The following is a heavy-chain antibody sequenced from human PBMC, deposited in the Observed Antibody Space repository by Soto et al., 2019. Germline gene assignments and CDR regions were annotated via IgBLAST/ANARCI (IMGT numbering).Heavy chain of an antibody. Sequence: PGGSLRLSCAASGFTFSSYSMNWVRQAPGKGLEWVSSISSSSSYIYYADSVKGRFTISRDNAKNSLYLQMNSLRAEDTAVYYCARDYYATGHAFDIWGQGTMATVSS. CDR3: ARDYYATGHAFDI. J-gene: IGHJ3*02. CDR2: ISSSSSYI. V-gene: IGHV3-21*01. CDR1: GFTFSSYS. D-gene: IGHD3-10*01.